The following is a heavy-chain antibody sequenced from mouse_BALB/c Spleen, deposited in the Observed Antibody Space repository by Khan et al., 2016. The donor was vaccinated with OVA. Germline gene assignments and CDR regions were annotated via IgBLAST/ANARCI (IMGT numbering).Heavy chain of an antibody. J-gene: IGHJ2*01. D-gene: IGHD4-1*01. Sequence: VQLQQSGGGLVQPGGSRKLSCAASGFTFSSFGMHWVRQAPEKGLEWVAYINRGSSTIYYADTVKDRFTISRDNPTNTLFLQMTSLTSEDTAMYYCARGNWAYWGQGTTLTVSA. CDR1: GFTFSSFG. CDR3: ARGNWAY. CDR2: INRGSSTI. V-gene: IGHV5-17*02.